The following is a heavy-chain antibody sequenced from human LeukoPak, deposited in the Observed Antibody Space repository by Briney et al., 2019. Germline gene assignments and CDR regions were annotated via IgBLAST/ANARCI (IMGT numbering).Heavy chain of an antibody. J-gene: IGHJ4*02. V-gene: IGHV3-23*01. CDR3: ARDNGY. Sequence: GGSLRLSCAASGFTFTSYSMNWVRQAPGKGLEWVSTISGGGGSTYYADSVKGRFTISRDNSKNTLYLQVNSLRAEDTAVYYCARDNGYWGQGTLVTVSS. CDR2: ISGGGGST. CDR1: GFTFTSYS.